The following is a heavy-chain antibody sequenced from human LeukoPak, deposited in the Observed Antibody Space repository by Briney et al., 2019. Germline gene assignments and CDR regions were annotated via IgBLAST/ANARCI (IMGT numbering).Heavy chain of an antibody. Sequence: GGSLRLSCAASGFTFSSYGMHWVRQAPGKGLEWVAFIRYDGSNKYYADSVKGRFTISRDNSKNTLYLQMNSLRAEDTAVYYCAKDGSSSSWYLDYWGQGTLVTVSS. CDR2: IRYDGSNK. CDR1: GFTFSSYG. J-gene: IGHJ4*02. V-gene: IGHV3-30*02. CDR3: AKDGSSSSWYLDY. D-gene: IGHD6-13*01.